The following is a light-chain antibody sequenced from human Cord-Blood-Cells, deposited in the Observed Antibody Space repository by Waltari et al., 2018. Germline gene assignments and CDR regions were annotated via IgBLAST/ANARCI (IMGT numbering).Light chain of an antibody. CDR3: SSYTSSSTYV. Sequence: QSALTQPASVSGSPGQSITISCTATSSDVGGYNSVSWYQQHPGKAPKLMIYEVSNRPSGVSNRFSGSKSGNTASLTISGLQAEDEADYYCSSYTSSSTYVFGTGTKVTVL. J-gene: IGLJ1*01. CDR2: EVS. CDR1: SSDVGGYNS. V-gene: IGLV2-14*01.